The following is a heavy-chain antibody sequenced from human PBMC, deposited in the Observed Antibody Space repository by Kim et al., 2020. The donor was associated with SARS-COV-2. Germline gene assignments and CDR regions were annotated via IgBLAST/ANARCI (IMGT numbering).Heavy chain of an antibody. J-gene: IGHJ4*02. D-gene: IGHD3-10*01. CDR3: ARDYASSGLY. CDR2: IYYSGST. V-gene: IGHV4-61*01. CDR1: GGSVSSGSYY. Sequence: SETLSLTCTVSGGSVSSGSYYWSWIRQPPGKGLEWIGYIYYSGSTNYNPSLKSRVTISVDTSKNQFSLKLSSVTAADTAVYYCARDYASSGLYWGQGTLVTVSS.